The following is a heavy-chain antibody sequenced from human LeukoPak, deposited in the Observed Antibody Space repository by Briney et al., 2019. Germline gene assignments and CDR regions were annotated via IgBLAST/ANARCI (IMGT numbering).Heavy chain of an antibody. Sequence: GGSLRLSCAASGFTFSGYAMSWVRQAPGKGLEWVSAISGSGGSTYYADSVKGRFTISRDNSKNTLYLQMNSLRAEDTAVYYCAKETLYYYDSSGYYDYWGQGTLVTVSS. V-gene: IGHV3-23*01. CDR2: ISGSGGST. CDR1: GFTFSGYA. J-gene: IGHJ4*02. CDR3: AKETLYYYDSSGYYDY. D-gene: IGHD3-22*01.